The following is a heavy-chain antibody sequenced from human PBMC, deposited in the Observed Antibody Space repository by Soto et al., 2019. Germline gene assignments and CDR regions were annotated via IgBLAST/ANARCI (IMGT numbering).Heavy chain of an antibody. CDR1: GFTFNSYW. CDR3: ARGLKNNYAMDV. J-gene: IGHJ6*02. V-gene: IGHV3-74*01. CDR2: LNSDGSSK. D-gene: IGHD3-16*01. Sequence: EVQLVESGAGLVQPGGSLRLSCAASGFTFNSYWMHWVRHAPGKGLVCVSRLNSDGSSKYYGDSMKGRFTISRDNAENTMYLQMNSLRTEDTAVYFCARGLKNNYAMDVWGQGTTVTVSS.